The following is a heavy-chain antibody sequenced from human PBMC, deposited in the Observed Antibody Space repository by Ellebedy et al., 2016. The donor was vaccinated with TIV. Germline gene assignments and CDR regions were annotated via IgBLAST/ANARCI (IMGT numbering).Heavy chain of an antibody. CDR3: ARDPEGPYYYGSGKFDY. CDR2: INAGNGDT. J-gene: IGHJ4*02. CDR1: GYTFTSHI. V-gene: IGHV1-3*01. Sequence: ASVKVSXXASGYTFTSHIIHWVRQAPGQWLEWLGWINAGNGDTKYPQKFQGRVTITRDTSASTVYMEMSSLRSEDTAVFYCARDPEGPYYYGSGKFDYWGQGTLVTVSS. D-gene: IGHD3-10*01.